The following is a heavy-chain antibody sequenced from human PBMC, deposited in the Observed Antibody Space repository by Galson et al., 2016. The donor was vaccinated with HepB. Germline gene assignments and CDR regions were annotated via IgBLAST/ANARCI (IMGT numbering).Heavy chain of an antibody. Sequence: SETLSLTCTVSGVSLSVYYWSWIRLPPGKGLEWIGYAYDGGSTKYNPSLRSRVTMSVDTSKDVFSLKLTSVTAADTATYFCARVSAVAGWGAFDIWGRGATVIVSS. CDR2: AYDGGST. J-gene: IGHJ3*02. CDR1: GVSLSVYY. D-gene: IGHD6-19*01. V-gene: IGHV4-59*01. CDR3: ARVSAVAGWGAFDI.